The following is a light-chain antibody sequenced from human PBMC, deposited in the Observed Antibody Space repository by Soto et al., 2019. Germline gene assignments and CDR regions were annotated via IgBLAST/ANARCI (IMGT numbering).Light chain of an antibody. CDR3: QQYGSPIT. CDR1: QSVKRSY. V-gene: IGKV3-20*01. J-gene: IGKJ5*01. Sequence: EMVLAHSPGTLSLSTGERATLPFRASQSVKRSYLAWYQHKPGQAPRLLIYGTSSRATGIPDRLSGSGSGTEFTLTISRLAPEDFAVYYCQQYGSPITFGQGTRLEIK. CDR2: GTS.